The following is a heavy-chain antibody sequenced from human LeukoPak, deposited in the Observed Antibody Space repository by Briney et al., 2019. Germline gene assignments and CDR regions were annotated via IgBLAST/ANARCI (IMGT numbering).Heavy chain of an antibody. CDR1: GGSFSGYY. J-gene: IGHJ4*02. CDR2: INHSGST. CDR3: ARHYGSGWYRFCYFDY. V-gene: IGHV4-34*01. D-gene: IGHD6-19*01. Sequence: ETLSLTXAXYGGSFSGYYWSWIRQPPGKGLEWIGEINHSGSTNYNPSLKSRVTISVDTSKNQFSLKLSSVTAADTAVYYCARHYGSGWYRFCYFDYWGRGTLVTVSS.